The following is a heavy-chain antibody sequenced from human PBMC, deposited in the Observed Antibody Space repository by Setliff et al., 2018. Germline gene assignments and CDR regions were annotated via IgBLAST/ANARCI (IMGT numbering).Heavy chain of an antibody. CDR1: GGSISSGGYY. Sequence: LSLTCTVSGGSISSGGYYWTWIRQHPGKGLEWIGHIYYSGTTYYNPSLKSRVSMSVDTSKNHFSLKLTSVTATDTAVYYCARDRFDSAIDYWGQGTLVTV. D-gene: IGHD3-16*01. CDR3: ARDRFDSAIDY. J-gene: IGHJ4*02. V-gene: IGHV4-31*03. CDR2: IYYSGTT.